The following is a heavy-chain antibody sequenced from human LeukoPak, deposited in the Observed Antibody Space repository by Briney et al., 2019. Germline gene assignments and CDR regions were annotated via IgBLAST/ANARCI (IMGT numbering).Heavy chain of an antibody. D-gene: IGHD3-3*01. J-gene: IGHJ4*02. V-gene: IGHV4-34*01. Sequence: SETLSLTCAVYGGSFSGYYWSWIRPPPGKGLEWIGEINHSGSTNYNPSLKSRVTISVDTSKNQFSLKLSSVTAAATPVYYCARGSYYVFWSGYYYAYWGQGPLVTVPS. CDR1: GGSFSGYY. CDR3: ARGSYYVFWSGYYYAY. CDR2: INHSGST.